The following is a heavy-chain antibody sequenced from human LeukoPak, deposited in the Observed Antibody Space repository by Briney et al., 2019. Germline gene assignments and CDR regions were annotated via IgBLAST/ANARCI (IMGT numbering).Heavy chain of an antibody. J-gene: IGHJ3*02. V-gene: IGHV1-18*01. CDR1: GYTFTSYG. Sequence: GASVKVSCKASGYTFTSYGISWVRQAPGQGLEWMGWISAYNGNTNYAQKLQGRVTMTTDTSTGTAYMELRSRRSDDTAVYYCARIYDSSGYYYDAFDIWGQGTMVTVSS. D-gene: IGHD3-22*01. CDR2: ISAYNGNT. CDR3: ARIYDSSGYYYDAFDI.